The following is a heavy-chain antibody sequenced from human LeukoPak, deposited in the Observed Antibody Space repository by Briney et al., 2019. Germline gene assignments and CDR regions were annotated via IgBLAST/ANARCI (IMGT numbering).Heavy chain of an antibody. Sequence: GASVRVSRRASGYPFTIYGITWVRQAPGQGLEWLGWISAYNGNTDYAQKLQGRVTMTTETSTSTAYMELRSLRSDDTAVYYCASFDMGAGGWGQGTLVTVSS. D-gene: IGHD3-9*01. V-gene: IGHV1-18*01. CDR2: ISAYNGNT. J-gene: IGHJ4*02. CDR3: ASFDMGAGG. CDR1: GYPFTIYG.